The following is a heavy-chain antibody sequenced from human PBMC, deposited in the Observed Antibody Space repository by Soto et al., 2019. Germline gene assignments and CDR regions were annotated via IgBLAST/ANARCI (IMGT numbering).Heavy chain of an antibody. D-gene: IGHD3-9*01. CDR3: ARDHILTVYSH. Sequence: PSETLSLTCTVSGGSISSGGYYWSWIRQHPGKGLEWIGYIYYSGSTYHNPSLKSRVTISRDTSKNQFSLKLSSVTAADTAMYYYARDHILTVYSHWGQGSLVTGSS. J-gene: IGHJ4*02. V-gene: IGHV4-31*03. CDR2: IYYSGST. CDR1: GGSISSGGYY.